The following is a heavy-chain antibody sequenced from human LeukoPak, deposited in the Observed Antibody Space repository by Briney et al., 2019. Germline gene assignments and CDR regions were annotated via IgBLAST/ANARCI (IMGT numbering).Heavy chain of an antibody. V-gene: IGHV4-38-2*01. D-gene: IGHD3-22*01. Sequence: SETLSLTCDVSGYSISSGYYWGWIRQSPGEGLEWIATIFHSGSIYYNPSLKSRVTLSVDTSKNQFTLKLDSVTAADTAMYYCARMGGSYYYDSSTYFPTAFDVWGQGTMVSVSS. CDR1: GYSISSGYY. CDR2: IFHSGSI. CDR3: ARMGGSYYYDSSTYFPTAFDV. J-gene: IGHJ3*01.